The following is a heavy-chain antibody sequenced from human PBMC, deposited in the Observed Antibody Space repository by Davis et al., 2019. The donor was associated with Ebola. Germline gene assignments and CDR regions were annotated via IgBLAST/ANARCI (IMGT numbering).Heavy chain of an antibody. CDR1: GDSISGSPHY. V-gene: IGHV4-39*07. Sequence: PSETLSLTCTVSGDSISGSPHYWGWIRQSPGKGLEWIGSVYYKGNTYYSPSLRSRVTVSVDTSKNQFSLMVASMTPADAAVYYCVTMYYGSQIDHWGQGNLVTVSS. D-gene: IGHD3-3*01. CDR3: VTMYYGSQIDH. CDR2: VYYKGNT. J-gene: IGHJ4*02.